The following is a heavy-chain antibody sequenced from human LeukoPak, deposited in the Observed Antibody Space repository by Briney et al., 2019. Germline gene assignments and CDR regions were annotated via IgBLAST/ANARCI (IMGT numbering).Heavy chain of an antibody. J-gene: IGHJ5*02. CDR1: GYTFSDYY. Sequence: ASVKVSCKASGYTFSDYYVHWVRQAPGQGLGWMGWINPNSGGTNYAQKFQGRVTMTRDTSITTAYMELSSLTSDDTAVFYCARIAPMIRGPSGFDPWGQGTLVTVSS. D-gene: IGHD3-10*01. CDR3: ARIAPMIRGPSGFDP. CDR2: INPNSGGT. V-gene: IGHV1-2*02.